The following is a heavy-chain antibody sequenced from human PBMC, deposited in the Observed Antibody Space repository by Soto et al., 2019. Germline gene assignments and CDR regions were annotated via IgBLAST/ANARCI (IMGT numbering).Heavy chain of an antibody. CDR3: AREGRTDDSSGRSFDY. D-gene: IGHD3-22*01. CDR1: GGSISSYY. Sequence: PSETLSLTCTVSGGSISSYYWSWIRQPPGKGLEWIGYIYYSGSTNYNPSLKSRVTISVDTSKNQFSLKLSSVTAADTAAYYCAREGRTDDSSGRSFDYWGQGTLVTVSS. V-gene: IGHV4-59*01. J-gene: IGHJ4*02. CDR2: IYYSGST.